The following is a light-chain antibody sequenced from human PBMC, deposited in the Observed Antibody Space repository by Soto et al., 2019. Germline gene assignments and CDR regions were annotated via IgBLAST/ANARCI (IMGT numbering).Light chain of an antibody. CDR3: ATWDGTVL. CDR1: TSSSETTY. V-gene: IGLV1-47*01. CDR2: RNY. Sequence: QSVLTQPPSASGTPGQSVSISCSGLTSSSETTYVYWYQQLPGAAPKLLIYRNYQRPSGVPDRFSGSKSGSSASLAISGLRSEDEAHYFCATWDGTVLLGGGTKLTVL. J-gene: IGLJ2*01.